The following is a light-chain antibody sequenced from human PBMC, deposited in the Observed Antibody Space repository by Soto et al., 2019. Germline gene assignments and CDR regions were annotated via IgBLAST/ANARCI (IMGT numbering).Light chain of an antibody. CDR3: SSFAVSNSFV. J-gene: IGLJ1*01. CDR2: EVN. Sequence: QYALTQPPSASGSPGQSVTISCTGTSNDVGGYNYVTWYQQHPGKDPKLMIYEVNKRPSGVPDRCSGSKSGNTDSLTVSGLQAEAEADYYCSSFAVSNSFVFGTGTKLTVL. V-gene: IGLV2-8*01. CDR1: SNDVGGYNY.